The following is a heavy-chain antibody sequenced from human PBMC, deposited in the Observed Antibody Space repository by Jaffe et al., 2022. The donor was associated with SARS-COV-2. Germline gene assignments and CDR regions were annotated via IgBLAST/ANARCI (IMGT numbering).Heavy chain of an antibody. V-gene: IGHV3-21*01. CDR2: ISSSSSYI. D-gene: IGHD3-3*01. Sequence: EVQLVESGGGLVKPGGSLRLSCAASGFTFSSYSMNWVRQAPGKGLEWVSSISSSSSYIYYADSVKGRFTISRDNAKNSLYLQMNSLRAEDTAVYYCARRNPGLRFLEFDPWGQGTLVTVSS. CDR1: GFTFSSYS. J-gene: IGHJ5*02. CDR3: ARRNPGLRFLEFDP.